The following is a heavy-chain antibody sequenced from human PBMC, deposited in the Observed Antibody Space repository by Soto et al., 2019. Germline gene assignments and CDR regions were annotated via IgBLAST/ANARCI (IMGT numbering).Heavy chain of an antibody. J-gene: IGHJ4*02. CDR1: GGSISSGGYY. CDR3: ARESADSSGGRDFDY. CDR2: IYYSGST. D-gene: IGHD3-22*01. Sequence: QVQLQESGPGLVKPSQTLSLTCTVSGGSISSGGYYWSWIRQHPGKGLEWIGYIYYSGSTYYNPSRKSQVTISVDTSKNQLSLKLSSVTAADTAVYYCARESADSSGGRDFDYWGQGTLVTVSS. V-gene: IGHV4-31*01.